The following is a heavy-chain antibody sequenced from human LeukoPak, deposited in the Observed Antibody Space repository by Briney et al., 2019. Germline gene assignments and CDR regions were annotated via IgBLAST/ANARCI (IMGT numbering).Heavy chain of an antibody. J-gene: IGHJ6*03. CDR2: INPNSGGT. CDR1: GYTFTGYY. Sequence: ASVKVSCKASGYTFTGYYMHWVRQAPGQGLEWMGWINPNSGGTNYAQKFQGRVTMTRDTSISTAYMELSRLRSDDTAVYYCARKRLLRYYYYMDVWGKGTTVTVSS. V-gene: IGHV1-2*02. CDR3: ARKRLLRYYYYMDV. D-gene: IGHD2-15*01.